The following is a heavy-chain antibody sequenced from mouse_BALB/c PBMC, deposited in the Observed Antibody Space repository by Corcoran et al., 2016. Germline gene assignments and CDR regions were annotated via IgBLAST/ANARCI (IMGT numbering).Heavy chain of an antibody. D-gene: IGHD1-1*01. CDR3: ARGNYYGSSSFAY. CDR1: GYTFTDYN. J-gene: IGHJ3*01. Sequence: EVQLQQSGPELVKPGASVKISCKASGYTFTDYNMHWVKQSHGKSLEWIGYIYPYNGGTGYNQKFKSKATLTVDNSSSTAYMELRSLTSEDSAVYYCARGNYYGSSSFAYWGQGTLVTVSA. V-gene: IGHV1S29*02. CDR2: IYPYNGGT.